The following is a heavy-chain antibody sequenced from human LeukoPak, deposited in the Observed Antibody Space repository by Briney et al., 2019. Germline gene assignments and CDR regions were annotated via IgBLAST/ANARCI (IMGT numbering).Heavy chain of an antibody. D-gene: IGHD4-11*01. CDR3: ATMTTDWLDDY. CDR1: GGTFSSYA. V-gene: IGHV1-69*05. Sequence: SVKVSRKASGGTFSSYAISWVRQAPGQGLEWMGGIIPIFGTANYAQKFQGRVTITTDESTSTAYMELSSLRSEDTAVYYCATMTTDWLDDYWGQGTLVTVSS. CDR2: IIPIFGTA. J-gene: IGHJ4*02.